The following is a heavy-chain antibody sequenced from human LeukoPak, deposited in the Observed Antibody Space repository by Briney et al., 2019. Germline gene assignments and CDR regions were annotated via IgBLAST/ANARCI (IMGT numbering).Heavy chain of an antibody. CDR2: INKNGSEK. CDR3: AREGGIVGADDAFGI. CDR1: GLTFNNYW. D-gene: IGHD1-26*01. V-gene: IGHV3-7*01. J-gene: IGHJ3*02. Sequence: GGSLRLSCAASGLTFNNYWMSWVRQAPGKGLEWVANINKNGSEKYYVDSVKGRFTISRDNAKNLLYLQMNSLRAEDTAVYYCAREGGIVGADDAFGIWGQGTMVTVSS.